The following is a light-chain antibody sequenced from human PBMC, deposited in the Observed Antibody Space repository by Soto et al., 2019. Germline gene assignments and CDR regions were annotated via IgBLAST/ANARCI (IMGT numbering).Light chain of an antibody. Sequence: QSVLTQPPSVSGAPGQRVTISCTGSSSNSGAGYDVHWYQQLPGAAPKLLIYGNSNRPSGVPDRFSGSKSGTSASLAITGLQAEDVADYYCQSYDSSLSGSDVVFGGGTKVTVL. J-gene: IGLJ2*01. CDR2: GNS. V-gene: IGLV1-40*01. CDR1: SSNSGAGYD. CDR3: QSYDSSLSGSDVV.